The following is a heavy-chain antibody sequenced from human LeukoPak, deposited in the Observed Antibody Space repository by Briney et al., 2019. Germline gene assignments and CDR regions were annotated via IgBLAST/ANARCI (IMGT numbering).Heavy chain of an antibody. D-gene: IGHD6-19*01. CDR3: ARLWDSSFDY. J-gene: IGHJ4*02. CDR2: IYPADSDS. V-gene: IGHV5-51*01. CDR1: GYSFTDYW. Sequence: GESLKISCKISGYSFTDYWIGWVRQMPGKRLERMGIIYPADSDSKYSPSFQGQVTISADKSISTAYLQWSSLKASDTAMYYCARLWDSSFDYWGQGTLVTVSS.